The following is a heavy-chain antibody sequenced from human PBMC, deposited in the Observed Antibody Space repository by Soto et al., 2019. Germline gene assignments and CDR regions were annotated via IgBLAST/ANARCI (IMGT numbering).Heavy chain of an antibody. CDR2: IRSKANSYAT. CDR1: GFTFSGSA. J-gene: IGHJ4*02. V-gene: IGHV3-73*01. CDR3: TRVGPNLDY. D-gene: IGHD1-26*01. Sequence: PGGSLRLSCAASGFTFSGSAMHWVRQASGKGLEWVGRIRSKANSYATAYAASVKGRFTISRDDSKNTAYLQMNSLKTEDTAVYYCTRVGPNLDYWGQGTLVTVSS.